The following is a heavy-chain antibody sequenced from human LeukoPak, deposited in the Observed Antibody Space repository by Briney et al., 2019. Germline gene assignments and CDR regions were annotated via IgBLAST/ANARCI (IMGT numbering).Heavy chain of an antibody. V-gene: IGHV3-21*04. CDR1: GFTFSSYW. Sequence: GGSLRLSCAASGFTFSSYWMSWVRQAPGKGLEWVSSISSSSSYIYYADSVKGRFTISRDNAKSSLYLQMNSLRAEDTAVYYCAREMVRGVEYFDYWGQGTLVTVSS. CDR3: AREMVRGVEYFDY. D-gene: IGHD3-10*01. J-gene: IGHJ4*02. CDR2: ISSSSSYI.